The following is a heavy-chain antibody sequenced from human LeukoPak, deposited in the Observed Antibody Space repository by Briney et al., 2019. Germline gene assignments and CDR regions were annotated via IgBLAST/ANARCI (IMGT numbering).Heavy chain of an antibody. V-gene: IGHV1-18*01. Sequence: ASVKVSCKASGYSFTTYGINWVRQAPGQGPEWMGWISPSNGNTDYPQRLQDRVTMTTDTSTNTAYMELRSLSFDDTAFYYCARSEYTNPFFDFWGQGTLVTVSS. CDR1: GYSFTTYG. CDR2: ISPSNGNT. CDR3: ARSEYTNPFFDF. J-gene: IGHJ4*02. D-gene: IGHD2-8*01.